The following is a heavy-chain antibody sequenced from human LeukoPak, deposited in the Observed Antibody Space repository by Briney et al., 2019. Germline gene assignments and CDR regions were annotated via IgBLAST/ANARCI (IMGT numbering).Heavy chain of an antibody. CDR2: VSPDESEK. CDR1: GFTFSNYR. J-gene: IGHJ4*02. V-gene: IGHV3-7*01. Sequence: GGSLRLSCVASGFTFSNYRMTWVRQAPGRGLEYLAKVSPDESEKYYVDSVRGRFTISRDNAKNSLYLLMNSLRGEDTALYYCVRDSGYRSLDSWGQGTLVTVSS. D-gene: IGHD5-18*01. CDR3: VRDSGYRSLDS.